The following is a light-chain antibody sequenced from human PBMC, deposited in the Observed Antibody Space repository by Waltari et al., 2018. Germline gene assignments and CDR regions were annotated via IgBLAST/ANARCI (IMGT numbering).Light chain of an antibody. Sequence: HSALTQPASVSGSPGQSISISCTGTSSYVGSYSYVSFYQQQPGTAPNLMVYAVGFRPSGVSDRFSGSKSGNTASLTISGLQAEDEATYYCSSYTNTSPYVLFGGGTKLTVL. V-gene: IGLV2-14*03. CDR2: AVG. J-gene: IGLJ2*01. CDR3: SSYTNTSPYVL. CDR1: SSYVGSYSY.